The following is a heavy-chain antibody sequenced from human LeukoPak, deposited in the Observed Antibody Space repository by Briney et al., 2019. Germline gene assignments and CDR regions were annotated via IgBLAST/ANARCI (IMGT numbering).Heavy chain of an antibody. V-gene: IGHV3-33*01. J-gene: IGHJ4*02. D-gene: IGHD3-16*01. CDR1: GFIFSYYG. Sequence: GGSLRLSCAASGFIFSYYGMHWVRQAPGKGLEWVAVIWYDGSSRYYADSLKGRFTISRDNSKNTLYLQMNSLTADDTAVYYCARDPLGVLSYFDYWGQGTLVTVSS. CDR2: IWYDGSSR. CDR3: ARDPLGVLSYFDY.